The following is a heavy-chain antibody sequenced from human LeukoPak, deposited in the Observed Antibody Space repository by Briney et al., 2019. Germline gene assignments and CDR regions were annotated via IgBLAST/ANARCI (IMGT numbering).Heavy chain of an antibody. J-gene: IGHJ4*02. CDR2: IDPTSGKT. CDR3: ARGIWSTTLTAYYLDY. V-gene: IGHV1-46*01. Sequence: GASVKVSCKASGYTFTTYYIHWVRQAPGQGLEWMGVIDPTSGKTNYAQKFQGRVTINRDMSTSTIYLELTSLRSDDMAVYYCARGIWSTTLTAYYLDYWGQGTLVTVSS. CDR1: GYTFTTYY. D-gene: IGHD2-21*02.